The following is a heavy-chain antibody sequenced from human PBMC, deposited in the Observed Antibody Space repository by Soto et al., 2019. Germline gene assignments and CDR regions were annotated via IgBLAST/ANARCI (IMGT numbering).Heavy chain of an antibody. CDR2: IYHSGST. Sequence: TLSLTCAVSSGSISSSNWWSWVRQPPGKGLEWIGEIYHSGSTNYNPSLKSRVTISVDKSKNQFSLKLSSVTAADTAVYYCARDPAAHDAFDIWGQGTMVTVSS. V-gene: IGHV4-4*02. CDR3: ARDPAAHDAFDI. CDR1: SGSISSSNW. J-gene: IGHJ3*02. D-gene: IGHD2-2*01.